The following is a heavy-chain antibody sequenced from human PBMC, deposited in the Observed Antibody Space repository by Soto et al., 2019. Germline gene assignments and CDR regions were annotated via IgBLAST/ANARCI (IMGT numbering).Heavy chain of an antibody. J-gene: IGHJ6*03. Sequence: GGSLRLSCAASGFTFSSYAMSWVRQAPGKGLEWVSAISGSGGSTYYADSVKGRFTISRDNSKNTLYLQMNSLRAEDTAVYYCAKGILYYCSSTSCYLEFRIPDYMDVWGKGTTVTVSS. CDR2: ISGSGGST. CDR1: GFTFSSYA. CDR3: AKGILYYCSSTSCYLEFRIPDYMDV. V-gene: IGHV3-23*01. D-gene: IGHD2-2*01.